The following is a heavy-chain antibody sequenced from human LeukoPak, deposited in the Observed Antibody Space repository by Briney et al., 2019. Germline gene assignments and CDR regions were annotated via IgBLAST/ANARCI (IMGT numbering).Heavy chain of an antibody. V-gene: IGHV7-4-1*02. Sequence: ASVKVSCKASGYTFTSYAMNWVRQAPGQGLEWMGWINTNTGNPTYAQGFTGRFVFSLDTSVSTAYLQISSLKAEDTAVYYCARDTPIFGVVPNAFDIWGQGTMVTVSS. CDR3: ARDTPIFGVVPNAFDI. CDR1: GYTFTSYA. D-gene: IGHD3-3*01. CDR2: INTNTGNP. J-gene: IGHJ3*02.